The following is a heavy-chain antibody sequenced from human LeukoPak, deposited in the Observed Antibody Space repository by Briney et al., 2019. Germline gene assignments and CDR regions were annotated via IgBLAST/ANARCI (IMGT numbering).Heavy chain of an antibody. V-gene: IGHV3-53*04. CDR2: IYSGGST. D-gene: IGHD6-13*01. Sequence: GGSLRLSCAASGLTVSSNYMSWARQAPGKGLEWVSVIYSGGSTYYADSVKGRFTISRHNSKNTLYLQMNSLRAEDTAVYYCAVDYSGSWYWPHYYYGMDVWGQGTTVTVSS. CDR1: GLTVSSNY. CDR3: AVDYSGSWYWPHYYYGMDV. J-gene: IGHJ6*02.